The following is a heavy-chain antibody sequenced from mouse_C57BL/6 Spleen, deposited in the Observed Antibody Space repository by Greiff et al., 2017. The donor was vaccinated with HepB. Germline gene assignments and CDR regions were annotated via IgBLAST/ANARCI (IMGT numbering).Heavy chain of an antibody. CDR2: ISYDGSN. CDR1: GYSITSGYY. CDR3: AREAYDSFDY. V-gene: IGHV3-6*01. J-gene: IGHJ2*01. D-gene: IGHD2-4*01. Sequence: EVHLVESGPGLVKPSQSLSLTCSVTGYSITSGYYWNWIRQFPGNKLEWMGYISYDGSNNYNPSLKNRITITRDTSKNQFFLKLNSVTTEDTATYYCAREAYDSFDYWGQGTTLTVSS.